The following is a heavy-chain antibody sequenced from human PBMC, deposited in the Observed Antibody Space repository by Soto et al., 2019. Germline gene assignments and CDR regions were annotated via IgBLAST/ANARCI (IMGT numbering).Heavy chain of an antibody. CDR3: VKDESINWYSGHVSH. CDR2: INWNSGSI. D-gene: IGHD6-13*01. V-gene: IGHV3-9*01. J-gene: IGHJ1*01. Sequence: EVQLVESGGGLVQPGRSLRLSCAASGFTFDDYAMHWVRQVPGKGLEWVSGINWNSGSIGYGDSVKGRFAISRDNATHSLHLQMNSLSAEDTAFYYCVKDESINWYSGHVSHWSQGTLVTVSS. CDR1: GFTFDDYA.